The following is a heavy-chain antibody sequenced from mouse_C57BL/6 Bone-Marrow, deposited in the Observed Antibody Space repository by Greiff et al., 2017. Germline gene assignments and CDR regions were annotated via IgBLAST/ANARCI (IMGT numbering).Heavy chain of an antibody. CDR1: GFNIKDYY. CDR3: ARSGGFLQYFDA. J-gene: IGHJ2*01. CDR2: IDPGDGET. D-gene: IGHD2-1*01. V-gene: IGHV14-2*01. Sequence: VQLQQSGAELVKPGASVKLSCTASGFNIKDYYMHWVKQRTEQGLEWIGRIDPGDGETKYAPQFQGKVTITADTSSNTAYLQLSSLTSDDTAVYYCARSGGFLQYFDAWGQGTTVTVSS.